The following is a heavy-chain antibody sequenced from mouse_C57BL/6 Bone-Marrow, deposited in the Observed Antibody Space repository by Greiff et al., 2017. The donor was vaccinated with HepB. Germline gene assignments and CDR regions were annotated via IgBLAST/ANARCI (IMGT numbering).Heavy chain of an antibody. Sequence: EVKLQESGGGLVQPKGSLKLSCAASGFTFNTYAMHWVRQAPGKGLEWVARIRSKSSNYATYYADSVKDRFTISRDDSQSMLYLQMNNLKTEDTAMYYCVVTTVVEGPWWYFDVWGTGTTVTVSS. CDR2: IRSKSSNYAT. J-gene: IGHJ1*03. CDR1: GFTFNTYA. CDR3: VVTTVVEGPWWYFDV. D-gene: IGHD1-1*01. V-gene: IGHV10-3*01.